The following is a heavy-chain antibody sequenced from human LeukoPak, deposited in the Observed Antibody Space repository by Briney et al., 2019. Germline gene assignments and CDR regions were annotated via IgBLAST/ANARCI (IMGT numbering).Heavy chain of an antibody. CDR3: ARVDGFQFDY. D-gene: IGHD5-24*01. CDR2: ISSSSTYI. CDR1: GFTFSSYS. J-gene: IGHJ4*02. Sequence: PGGSLRLSCAASGFTFSSYSMNWVRQAPGKGLEWVSSISSSSTYIYYADSVKGRFTISRDNAKNSLYLQMNSLRAEDTAVYYCARVDGFQFDYWGQGTLVTVSS. V-gene: IGHV3-21*01.